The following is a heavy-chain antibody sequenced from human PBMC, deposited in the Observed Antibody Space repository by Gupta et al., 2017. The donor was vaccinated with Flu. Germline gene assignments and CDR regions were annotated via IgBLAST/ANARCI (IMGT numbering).Heavy chain of an antibody. CDR1: GFSLSTTGVG. CDR2: IYWNDDQ. Sequence: QITLKESGPTLVKPTQTLTLTCTFSGFSLSTTGVGVAWLRQPPGEALEWLALIYWNDDQRYSPSLKSRLTITKDTSKNQVVLTMTNMDPVDTATYYCAHVGSLRQSGDYFDYWSQGTLVTVSS. J-gene: IGHJ4*02. V-gene: IGHV2-5*01. CDR3: AHVGSLRQSGDYFDY. D-gene: IGHD3-3*01.